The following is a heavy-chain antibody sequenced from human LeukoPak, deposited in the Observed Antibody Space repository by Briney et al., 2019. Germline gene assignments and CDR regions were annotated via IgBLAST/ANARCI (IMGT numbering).Heavy chain of an antibody. V-gene: IGHV3-15*01. CDR2: IKSKTDAGTT. J-gene: IGHJ4*02. CDR3: ARDGNSGNPTVYFDY. CDR1: GITFTNAW. Sequence: GGSLRLSCTASGITFTNAWMTWVRQAPGKGLEWVGRIKSKTDAGTTDYGAPVKGRFTISRDNSKNTLYLQMNSLRAEDTAVYYCARDGNSGNPTVYFDYWGQGTLVTVSS. D-gene: IGHD5-12*01.